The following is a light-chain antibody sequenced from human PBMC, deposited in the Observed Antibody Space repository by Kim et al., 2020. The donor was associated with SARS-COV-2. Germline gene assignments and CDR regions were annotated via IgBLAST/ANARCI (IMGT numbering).Light chain of an antibody. Sequence: QSVLTQPPSVSGAPGQRVTISCTGSSSNIGAYDVHWYQHLPGAAPKLLIYADSNRPSGVPDRFSGSKSGTSASLAIAGLQAEDEADYYCQSYDSSLSDSWVFGGGTQLTVL. CDR1: SSNIGAYD. CDR2: ADS. J-gene: IGLJ3*02. V-gene: IGLV1-40*01. CDR3: QSYDSSLSDSWV.